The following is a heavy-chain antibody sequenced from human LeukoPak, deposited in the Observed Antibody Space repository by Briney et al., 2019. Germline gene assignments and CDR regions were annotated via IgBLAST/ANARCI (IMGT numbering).Heavy chain of an antibody. CDR1: GFTFDDYG. CDR3: AKATDYGDYGY. V-gene: IGHV3-20*04. CDR2: INWNGGST. D-gene: IGHD4-17*01. J-gene: IGHJ4*02. Sequence: GGSLRLSCAASGFTFDDYGMSWVRQAPGKGLEWVSGINWNGGSTYYADSVKGRFTISRDNSKNTLYLQMNSLRAEDTAVYYCAKATDYGDYGYWGQGTLVTVSS.